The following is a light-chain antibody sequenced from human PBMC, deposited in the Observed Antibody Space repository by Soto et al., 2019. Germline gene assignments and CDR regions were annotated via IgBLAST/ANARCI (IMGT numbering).Light chain of an antibody. CDR3: QQYNNWPPWT. CDR2: DAS. CDR1: QSVSSY. J-gene: IGKJ1*01. V-gene: IGKV3-11*01. Sequence: EIVLTQSPGTLSLSPGERATLSCRASQSVSSYLAWYQQKPGQAPRLLIYDASNRATGIPARFSGSGSGTDFTLTISSLQSEDFAVYYCQQYNNWPPWTFGQGTKV.